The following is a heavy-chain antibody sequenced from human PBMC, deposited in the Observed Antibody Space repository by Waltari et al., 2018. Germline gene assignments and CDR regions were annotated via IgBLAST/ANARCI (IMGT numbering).Heavy chain of an antibody. CDR3: ASLRYCSGGSCYGFDY. Sequence: QLQLQESGPGLVQPSETLSLTCTVSGGSLSSSSYSWGWIRPPPGKGLEWIGSIYYSGSTYYNPSLKSRVTISVDTSKNQFSLKLSSVTAADTAVYYCASLRYCSGGSCYGFDYWGQGTLVTVSS. D-gene: IGHD2-15*01. CDR2: IYYSGST. J-gene: IGHJ4*02. CDR1: GGSLSSSSYS. V-gene: IGHV4-39*01.